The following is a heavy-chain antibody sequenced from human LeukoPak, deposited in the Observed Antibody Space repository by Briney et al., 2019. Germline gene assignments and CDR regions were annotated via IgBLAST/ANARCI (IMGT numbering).Heavy chain of an antibody. V-gene: IGHV5-51*01. CDR2: IYPGDSDT. J-gene: IGHJ4*02. CDR3: ARLYSSCQVDY. D-gene: IGHD6-6*01. CDR1: GYSFTNYS. Sequence: GESLKISCKGSGYSFTNYSIGWVRQMPGKGLEWMGIIYPGDSDTRYSPSFQGQVTISADKSVSTAYLQWRSLKASDAAMYYCARLYSSCQVDYWGQGTLVTVS.